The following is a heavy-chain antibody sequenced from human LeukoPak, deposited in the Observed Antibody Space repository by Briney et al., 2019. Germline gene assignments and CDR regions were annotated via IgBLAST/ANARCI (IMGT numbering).Heavy chain of an antibody. J-gene: IGHJ4*02. V-gene: IGHV1-18*01. Sequence: ASVKVSCKASGYTFTNYGISWVRQAPGQGLEWMGWFSVYNGNTQYAQKFQGRVPMTTDTSTSTAYMALRSLRSDDTAVYYCARGTAGTTPYYFDYWGQGTLVTVSS. CDR2: FSVYNGNT. CDR3: ARGTAGTTPYYFDY. CDR1: GYTFTNYG. D-gene: IGHD1-1*01.